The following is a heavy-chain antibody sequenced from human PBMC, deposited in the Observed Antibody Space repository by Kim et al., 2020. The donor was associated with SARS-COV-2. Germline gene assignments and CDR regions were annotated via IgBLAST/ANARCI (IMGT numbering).Heavy chain of an antibody. CDR1: GFTFNNYW. J-gene: IGHJ6*02. Sequence: GGSLRLSCAAYGFTFNNYWMHWVRQAPGKGLVWVSRISGDGSSTNYADSVKGRFTISRDNAKSTLYVQMKSLRAEDTAVYYCARDGPGNYGMDVWGQGTTVTVSS. CDR2: ISGDGSST. V-gene: IGHV3-74*01. CDR3: ARDGPGNYGMDV.